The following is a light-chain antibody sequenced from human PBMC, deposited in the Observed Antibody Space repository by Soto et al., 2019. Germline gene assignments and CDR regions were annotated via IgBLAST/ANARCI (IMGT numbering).Light chain of an antibody. CDR1: SSDVGGYNY. Sequence: QSALTQPASVSGSPGQSITISCTGTSSDVGGYNYVSWYQQHPGKAPKLMIYDVSNRPSGVSNRFSGSKSGNTASLTISGLPAEDAADYYCSSYTSSSTLWVFGGGTKLTVL. CDR3: SSYTSSSTLWV. J-gene: IGLJ3*02. V-gene: IGLV2-14*01. CDR2: DVS.